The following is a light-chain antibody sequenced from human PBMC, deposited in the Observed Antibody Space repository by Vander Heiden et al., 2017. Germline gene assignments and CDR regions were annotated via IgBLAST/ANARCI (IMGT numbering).Light chain of an antibody. CDR3: QTWGTGIQV. CDR2: LNSDGSH. V-gene: IGLV4-69*01. Sequence: QLMVTQSPSASASLGASVKLTCTLSSGHSSYAIAWYQQQPEKGPRYLMKLNSDGSHSKGDGIPDRFSGSSSGAERYLTISSLQAEDEDDYYCQTWGTGIQVFGGGTKLTVL. CDR1: SGHSSYA. J-gene: IGLJ2*01.